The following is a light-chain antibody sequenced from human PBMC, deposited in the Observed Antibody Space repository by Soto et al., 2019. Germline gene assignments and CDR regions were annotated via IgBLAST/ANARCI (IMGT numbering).Light chain of an antibody. V-gene: IGKV1-5*03. CDR3: QQYHISSIT. Sequence: DIPMTQSPSTLSASVGDTVTITCRASQSIDTWLAWHQQKPGRAPKLLISKASILESGVPSRFSGSGSGTDFTLTINGLQPDDFATYYCQQYHISSITLGQGTRLEIK. J-gene: IGKJ5*01. CDR2: KAS. CDR1: QSIDTW.